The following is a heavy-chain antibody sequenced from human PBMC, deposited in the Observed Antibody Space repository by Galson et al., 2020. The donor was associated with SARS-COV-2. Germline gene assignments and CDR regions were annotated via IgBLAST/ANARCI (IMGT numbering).Heavy chain of an antibody. D-gene: IGHD2-21*01. V-gene: IGHV3-33*01. Sequence: GESLKISCAASGFTFSSYGMHWVRQAPGKGLEWVAVIWYDGSNKYYADSVKGRFTISRDNSKNTLYLQMNSLRAEDTAVYYCARDGGLWFAFDIWGQGTMVTVSS. CDR1: GFTFSSYG. CDR3: ARDGGLWFAFDI. J-gene: IGHJ3*02. CDR2: IWYDGSNK.